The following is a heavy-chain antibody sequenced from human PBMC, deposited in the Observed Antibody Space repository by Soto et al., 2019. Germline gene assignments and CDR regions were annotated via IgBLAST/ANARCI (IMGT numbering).Heavy chain of an antibody. V-gene: IGHV3-66*01. CDR1: GFIVSDTY. Sequence: EVQLVESGGGLVQPGGSLRLSCTASGFIVSDTYVNWVRQAPGKGLEWVSVISNPGDTHCADSVRGSCSLCRDIPDNTLHLRMNNLRVEDTAVYYCAREPRYCRGGSCSITGDAYDIWGQGTLVTVSS. CDR3: AREPRYCRGGSCSITGDAYDI. D-gene: IGHD2-15*01. CDR2: ISNPGDT. J-gene: IGHJ3*02.